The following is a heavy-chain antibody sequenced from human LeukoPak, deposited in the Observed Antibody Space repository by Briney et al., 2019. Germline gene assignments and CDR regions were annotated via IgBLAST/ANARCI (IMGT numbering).Heavy chain of an antibody. CDR3: ARGTDSVSCFDY. CDR2: IYYSGST. V-gene: IGHV4-30-4*01. D-gene: IGHD3-16*01. Sequence: SETLSLTCTVSGGSISSGDYYWSWIRQLPGKGLEWIGYIYYSGSTSYNPSLKSRVTISIDTPKNQFSLRLNSLTAADTAVYYCARGTDSVSCFDYWGQGTLATVSS. J-gene: IGHJ4*02. CDR1: GGSISSGDYY.